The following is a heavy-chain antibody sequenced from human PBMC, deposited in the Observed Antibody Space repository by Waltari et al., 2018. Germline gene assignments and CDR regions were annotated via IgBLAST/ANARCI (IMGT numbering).Heavy chain of an antibody. CDR1: GGSFTGYY. CDR3: ARHCPVEMIIGTRWLDP. V-gene: IGHV4-34*01. D-gene: IGHD3-16*01. J-gene: IGHJ5*02. CDR2: INHSGTT. Sequence: QVQLQQWGAGLLKPPETLSLTCAVYGGSFTGYYWSWIRQPPGKGLEWIGDINHSGTTNYKPSFKRRVTISLDTSKKQFSLRLSSVTAADTAVYFCARHCPVEMIIGTRWLDPWGQGTLVTVSS.